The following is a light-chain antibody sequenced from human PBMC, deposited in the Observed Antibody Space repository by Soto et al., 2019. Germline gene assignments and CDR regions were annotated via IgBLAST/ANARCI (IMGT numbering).Light chain of an antibody. CDR3: QQYGNSPQT. CDR1: QSVNSNY. Sequence: EIVLTQSPATLSLSPGERATLSCRASQSVNSNYVAWYQHKPGQGPRLLFYGATHRATGIPDRISGSGSGTDFTLTISRLEPEDFAVYYCQQYGNSPQTFGQGTKVEIE. J-gene: IGKJ1*01. V-gene: IGKV3-20*01. CDR2: GAT.